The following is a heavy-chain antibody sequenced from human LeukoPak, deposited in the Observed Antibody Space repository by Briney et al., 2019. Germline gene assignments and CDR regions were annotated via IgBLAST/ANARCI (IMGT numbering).Heavy chain of an antibody. Sequence: SGGSLRLSCSVSGFAFSGFAMGWVRQAPGKGLEWVSSISGSGGNTYYADSVEGRFTVSRDNSENTVYLQMNSLRAEDTALYYCARGRGGDCVPSRFDFRGQGTLVTVSS. CDR2: ISGSGGNT. CDR1: GFAFSGFA. V-gene: IGHV3-23*01. J-gene: IGHJ4*02. CDR3: ARGRGGDCVPSRFDF. D-gene: IGHD2-21*02.